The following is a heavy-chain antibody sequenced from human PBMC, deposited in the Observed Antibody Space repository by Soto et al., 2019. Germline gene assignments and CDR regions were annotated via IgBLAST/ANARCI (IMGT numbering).Heavy chain of an antibody. V-gene: IGHV4-4*07. CDR2: IYTSGST. D-gene: IGHD3-22*01. CDR1: GGSISSYY. J-gene: IGHJ4*02. Sequence: PSETLSLTCTVSGGSISSYYWSWIRQPAGKGLEWIGRIYTSGSTNYNPSLKSRVTMSVDTSKNQSSLKLSSVTAADTAVYYCARDEYYDSSGYAAYWGQGTQVTVS. CDR3: ARDEYYDSSGYAAY.